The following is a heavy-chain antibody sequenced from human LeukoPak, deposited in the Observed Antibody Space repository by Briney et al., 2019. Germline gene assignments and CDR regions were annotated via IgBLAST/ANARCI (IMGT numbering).Heavy chain of an antibody. D-gene: IGHD3-16*01. CDR1: GITFSNYD. CDR3: AREIRGKSFDY. CDR2: INFGGET. V-gene: IGHV3-13*01. Sequence: GGSLRLSCAASGITFSNYDMHWVRQAAGKGLEWVSVINFGGETSYSGSVKGRFTISRDNAKTSVYLQMNSLRVEDTAVYYCAREIRGKSFDYWGQGTLVTVSS. J-gene: IGHJ4*02.